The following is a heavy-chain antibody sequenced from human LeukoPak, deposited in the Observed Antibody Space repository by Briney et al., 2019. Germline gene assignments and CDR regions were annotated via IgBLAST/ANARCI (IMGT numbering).Heavy chain of an antibody. J-gene: IGHJ6*03. Sequence: GASVKVSFKASGYTFTGYYLHWVRQAPGQGLEWMGWINPSSGGAKYAQNFQGRVIITTDTSISTAYMELSSPRSDDTAVYYCARSSPPTYYHFYYYMDVWGKGSTVTVSS. V-gene: IGHV1-2*02. CDR3: ARSSPPTYYHFYYYMDV. CDR2: INPSSGGA. CDR1: GYTFTGYY. D-gene: IGHD6-13*01.